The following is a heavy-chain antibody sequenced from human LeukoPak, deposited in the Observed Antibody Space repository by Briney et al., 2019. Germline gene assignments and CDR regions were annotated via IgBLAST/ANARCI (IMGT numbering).Heavy chain of an antibody. CDR1: GDSFSSHY. Sequence: SETLSLTCTVSGDSFSSHYWTWIRQPPGKGLEWIWDISYRGSTNYNPSLKSRVTISIDTSKNQCSLRLSSVTAADTAVYYCARDLVTVTKGFDIWGQGTMVSVSS. V-gene: IGHV4-59*11. J-gene: IGHJ3*02. D-gene: IGHD4-17*01. CDR2: ISYRGST. CDR3: ARDLVTVTKGFDI.